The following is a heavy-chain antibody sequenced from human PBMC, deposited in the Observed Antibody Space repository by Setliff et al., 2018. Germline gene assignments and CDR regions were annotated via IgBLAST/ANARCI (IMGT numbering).Heavy chain of an antibody. CDR2: ISSDGGST. Sequence: GGSLRLSCAASGFTFSSYAMHWVRQAPGKGLEYASGISSDGGSTYYANSVKDRFTISRDNSKNTLWLQMGSLRAEDMAVYYCARDDYNYGYNSWGQGTLVTVSS. J-gene: IGHJ4*02. CDR1: GFTFSSYA. V-gene: IGHV3-64*01. D-gene: IGHD5-18*01. CDR3: ARDDYNYGYNS.